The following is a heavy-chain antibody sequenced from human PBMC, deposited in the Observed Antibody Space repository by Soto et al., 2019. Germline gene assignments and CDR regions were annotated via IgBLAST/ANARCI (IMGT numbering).Heavy chain of an antibody. CDR2: ISGSGGST. CDR3: AKGRESLNYYYYNGMDV. CDR1: GFTFSSYA. V-gene: IGHV3-23*01. J-gene: IGHJ6*02. D-gene: IGHD3-10*01. Sequence: EVQLLESGGGLVQPGGSLRLSCAASGFTFSSYAMSWVRQAPGKGLEWVSAISGSGGSTYYADSVKGRFTISRDNSKNTLYLQMNSLRAEDTSVYYCAKGRESLNYYYYNGMDVWGQGTTVTVSS.